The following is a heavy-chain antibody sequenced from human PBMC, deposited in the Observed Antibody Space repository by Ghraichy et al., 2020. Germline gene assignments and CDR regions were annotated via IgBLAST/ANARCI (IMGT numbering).Heavy chain of an antibody. Sequence: GGSLRLSCAASGFTFSDAWMSWVRQAPGKGLEWVGRIKSKTVGGATDYAAPVKDRFTISRDDSKSTLYLQMNSLKTEDTAVYFCTRDPIGAPFESWGQGTLVTVSS. CDR1: GFTFSDAW. CDR3: TRDPIGAPFES. CDR2: IKSKTVGGAT. J-gene: IGHJ4*02. V-gene: IGHV3-15*01.